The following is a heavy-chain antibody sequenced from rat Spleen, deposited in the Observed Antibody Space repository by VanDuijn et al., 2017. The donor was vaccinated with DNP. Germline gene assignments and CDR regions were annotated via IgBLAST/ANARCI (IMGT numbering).Heavy chain of an antibody. Sequence: EVQLVESGGDLVQSGRSLKLLCAASGFTFSDYAMAWVRQSPKKALEWVATIIYDGTTTYYRDSVKGRFTISRDNDKNTLFLQMDSLRSEDTATYYCATSGYGYDGYPFAYWGQGTLVTVSS. D-gene: IGHD1-12*03. CDR3: ATSGYGYDGYPFAY. J-gene: IGHJ3*01. V-gene: IGHV5-7*01. CDR2: IIYDGTTT. CDR1: GFTFSDYA.